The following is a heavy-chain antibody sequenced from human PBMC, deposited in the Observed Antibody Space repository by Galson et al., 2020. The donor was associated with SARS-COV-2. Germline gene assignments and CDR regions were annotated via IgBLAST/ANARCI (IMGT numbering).Heavy chain of an antibody. D-gene: IGHD3-22*01. CDR2: ISNSGNTI. CDR1: GFTFSDYY. Sequence: GGSLRLSCAVSGFTFSDYYMSWVRQAPGKGLEWVSYISNSGNTIYYADSVQGRFTISRDNAKNSLYLQMNSLRVEDTAIYYCARGSHPYYYDSTGYYLDYWGQGTLVTVSS. J-gene: IGHJ4*02. V-gene: IGHV3-11*01. CDR3: ARGSHPYYYDSTGYYLDY.